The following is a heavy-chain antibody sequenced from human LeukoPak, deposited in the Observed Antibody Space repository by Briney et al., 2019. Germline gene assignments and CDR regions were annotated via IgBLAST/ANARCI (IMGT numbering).Heavy chain of an antibody. CDR1: GFTFSDYW. J-gene: IGHJ4*02. CDR3: ARETYSNSRALDY. Sequence: GGSLRLSCAASGFTFSDYWMSWVRQAPGKGLEWVSDIKEDGSEKYYVDSVKGRFTISRDNAKNSLYLQMNTLRAEDTAVYYCARETYSNSRALDYWGQGTLVTVSS. CDR2: IKEDGSEK. V-gene: IGHV3-7*01. D-gene: IGHD6-6*01.